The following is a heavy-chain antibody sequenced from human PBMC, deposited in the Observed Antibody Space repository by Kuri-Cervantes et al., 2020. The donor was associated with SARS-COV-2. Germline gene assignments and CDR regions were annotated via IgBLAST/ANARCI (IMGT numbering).Heavy chain of an antibody. D-gene: IGHD1-26*01. CDR2: TSFDGGLE. J-gene: IGHJ4*02. Sequence: GESLKISCAASGFSFDHYAMSWVRQAPGKGLEWVAFTSFDGGLEDYPESVRDRFTISRDNSKNTLYLQMDSLTTDDAALYYCVKDLGGKGVGATGDYWGQGTLVTVSS. CDR1: GFSFDHYA. CDR3: VKDLGGKGVGATGDY. V-gene: IGHV3-30*02.